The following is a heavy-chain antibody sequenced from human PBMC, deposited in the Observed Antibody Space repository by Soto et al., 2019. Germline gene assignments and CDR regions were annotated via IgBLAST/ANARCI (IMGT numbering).Heavy chain of an antibody. J-gene: IGHJ4*02. CDR1: GGSISSYY. CDR2: IYTSGST. Sequence: PSETLSLTCPVSGGSISSYYWSWIRPTAGKGLEWIGRIYTSGSTNYNPSLKSRVTMSVDTSKNQFSLKLSSVTAADTAVYYCARGSHSSGYYLPFDYWGQGTLVTVSA. V-gene: IGHV4-4*07. CDR3: ARGSHSSGYYLPFDY. D-gene: IGHD3-22*01.